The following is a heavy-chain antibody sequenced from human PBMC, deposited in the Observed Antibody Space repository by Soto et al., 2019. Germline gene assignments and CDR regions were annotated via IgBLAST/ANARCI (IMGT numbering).Heavy chain of an antibody. CDR1: GFTFSDYA. CDR3: AKGGRQWLVTSDFNY. D-gene: IGHD6-19*01. V-gene: IGHV3-30*18. CDR2: VSHDGRNT. Sequence: VQLVESGGGVVQPGRSLRLSCVASGFTFSDYAMHWVRQAPGKGLEWVAVVSHDGRNTHYADSVKCRFTISRDSSKNTVSLQVTSPGAEDTAVFYCAKGGRQWLVTSDFNYWGQGALVTVSS. J-gene: IGHJ4*02.